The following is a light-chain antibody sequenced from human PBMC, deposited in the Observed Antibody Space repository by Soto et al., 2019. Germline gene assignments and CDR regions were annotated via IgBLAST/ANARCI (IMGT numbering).Light chain of an antibody. V-gene: IGLV1-44*01. J-gene: IGLJ7*01. CDR2: STN. CDR1: SSNIGGNT. CDR3: AAWDDSLNGAV. Sequence: QSVLTQPPSASGTPGQRVTIPCSGSSSNIGGNTVNWYQQLPGTAPKLLIYSTNQRPSGVPDRFSGSQSGTSASLAISGLQSEDEADYYCAAWDDSLNGAVFGGGTQLTVL.